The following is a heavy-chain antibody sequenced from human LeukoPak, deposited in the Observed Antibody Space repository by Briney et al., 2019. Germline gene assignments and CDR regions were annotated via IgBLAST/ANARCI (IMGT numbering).Heavy chain of an antibody. J-gene: IGHJ4*02. CDR2: ISGSGGRT. Sequence: GGSLRLSCAASGFTFSTYAMSWVRQAPGKGLEWVSGISGSGGRTYYADSVKGRFTISRDNSKNTLYLQMNSLRAEDTAVYYCAKTDSSDYSYYFDYWGQGTLVTVSS. CDR1: GFTFSTYA. V-gene: IGHV3-23*01. CDR3: AKTDSSDYSYYFDY. D-gene: IGHD3-22*01.